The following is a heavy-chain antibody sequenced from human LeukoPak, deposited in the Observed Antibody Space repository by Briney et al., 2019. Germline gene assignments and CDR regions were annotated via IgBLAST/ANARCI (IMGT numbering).Heavy chain of an antibody. D-gene: IGHD2-2*02. CDR2: ISSSGSTI. V-gene: IGHV3-11*01. J-gene: IGHJ6*02. Sequence: SGGSLRLSCAASGFTFSDYYMSWLRQAPGKGLEWVSYISSSGSTIYYADSVKGRFTISRDNAKNSLYLQMNSLRAEDTAVYYCARDLPVVVPAAILSLYPYYYYGMDVWGQGTTVTVSS. CDR1: GFTFSDYY. CDR3: ARDLPVVVPAAILSLYPYYYYGMDV.